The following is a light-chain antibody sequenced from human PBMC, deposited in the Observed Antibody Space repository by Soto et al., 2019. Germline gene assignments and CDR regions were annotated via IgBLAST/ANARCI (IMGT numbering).Light chain of an antibody. J-gene: IGLJ2*01. CDR3: PTWGTGILV. V-gene: IGLV4-69*01. Sequence: QLVLTQSPSASASLGASVKLTCTLSSGHSSYAIAWHQQQPEKGPRYLMKLNSDGSHSKGDGIPDRFSGSSSGAERYLTISSLQSEDEADYYCPTWGTGILVFGGGTKLTVL. CDR1: SGHSSYA. CDR2: LNSDGSH.